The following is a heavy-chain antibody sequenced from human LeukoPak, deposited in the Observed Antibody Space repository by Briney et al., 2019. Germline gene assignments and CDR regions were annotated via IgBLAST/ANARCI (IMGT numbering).Heavy chain of an antibody. D-gene: IGHD3-22*01. Sequence: ASVKVSCKASGYTFTGYYMHWVRQAPGQGLEWMGWINPNSGGTNYAQKFQGRVTMTRDTSIGTAYMELSRLRSDDTAVYYCARVPLLPNWFDPWGQGTLVTVSS. CDR3: ARVPLLPNWFDP. CDR2: INPNSGGT. J-gene: IGHJ5*02. CDR1: GYTFTGYY. V-gene: IGHV1-2*02.